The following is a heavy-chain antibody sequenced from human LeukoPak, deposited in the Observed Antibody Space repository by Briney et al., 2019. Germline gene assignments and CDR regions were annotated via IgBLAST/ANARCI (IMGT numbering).Heavy chain of an antibody. J-gene: IGHJ4*02. V-gene: IGHV1-3*01. CDR2: INAGNGNT. CDR3: ARDAPYSSGSFDY. D-gene: IGHD6-19*01. CDR1: GYTFTSYT. Sequence: ASVKVSCKASGYTFTSYTMHWVRQAPGQRLEWIGWINAGNGNTKYSQKFQGRVTMTRDTSASTAYMELSSLRSEETAVYYCARDAPYSSGSFDYWGQGTLVTVSS.